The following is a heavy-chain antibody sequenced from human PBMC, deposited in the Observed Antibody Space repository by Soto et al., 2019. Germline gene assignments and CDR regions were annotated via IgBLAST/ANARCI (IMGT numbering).Heavy chain of an antibody. V-gene: IGHV3-15*01. J-gene: IGHJ3*02. D-gene: IGHD3-22*01. Sequence: GGSLRLSCAASGFTFSNAWMSWVRRAPGKGLEWAGRIKSKTDGGTTDYAAPVKGRFTISRDDSKNTLYLQMNSLKTEDTAVYYCTTVGQYYYDSSGYTIPEEDAFDIWGQGTMVTVSS. CDR3: TTVGQYYYDSSGYTIPEEDAFDI. CDR1: GFTFSNAW. CDR2: IKSKTDGGTT.